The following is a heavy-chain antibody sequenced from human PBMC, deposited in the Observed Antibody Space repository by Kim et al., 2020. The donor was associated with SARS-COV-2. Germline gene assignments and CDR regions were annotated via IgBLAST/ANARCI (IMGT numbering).Heavy chain of an antibody. D-gene: IGHD3-22*01. CDR3: ARGSYYDSSGG. J-gene: IGHJ4*02. V-gene: IGHV3-30*01. Sequence: SYADSVKGRFTISRDNSKNTLYLQMNSLRAEDTAVYYCARGSYYDSSGGWGQGTLVTVSS.